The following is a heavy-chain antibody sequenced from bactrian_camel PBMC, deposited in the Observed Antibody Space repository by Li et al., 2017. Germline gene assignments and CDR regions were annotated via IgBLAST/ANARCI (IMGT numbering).Heavy chain of an antibody. CDR3: AAESLRSGVGTEFNGRYLEY. V-gene: IGHV3S40*01. CDR2: INTGGGST. J-gene: IGHJ5*01. D-gene: IGHD5*01. CDR1: GFRFNITA. Sequence: VQLVESGGGSVQPGGSLTLSCATSGFRFNITAMSWARQAPGKELEWVSGINTGGGSTYYLDSVKGRFTISQDNAKTTVFLQMNSLKAEDTGKYYCAAESLRSGVGTEFNGRYLEYWGQGT.